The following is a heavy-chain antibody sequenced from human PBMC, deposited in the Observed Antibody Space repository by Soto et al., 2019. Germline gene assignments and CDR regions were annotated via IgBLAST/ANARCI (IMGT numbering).Heavy chain of an antibody. J-gene: IGHJ1*01. D-gene: IGHD6-13*01. Sequence: SETLSLTCAVYGGSFSGYYWSWIRQPPGKGLEWIGEINHSGSTNYNPSLKSRVTISVDTSKNQFSLKLSSVTAADTAVYYCARLYSSSWYRGYFQHWGQGTLVTAPQ. CDR2: INHSGST. V-gene: IGHV4-34*01. CDR3: ARLYSSSWYRGYFQH. CDR1: GGSFSGYY.